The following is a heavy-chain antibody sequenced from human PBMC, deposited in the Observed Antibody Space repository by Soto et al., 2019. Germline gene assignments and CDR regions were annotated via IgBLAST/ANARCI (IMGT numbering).Heavy chain of an antibody. CDR3: ARDLRGVIKAPFTYGMDV. V-gene: IGHV3-48*01. Sequence: PGGSLRLSCAASGFTFSSYSMNWVRQAPGKGLEWVSYISSSSSTIYYADSVKGRFTISRDNAKNSLYLQMNSLRAEDTAVYYCARDLRGVIKAPFTYGMDVWGQGTTVTVSS. J-gene: IGHJ6*02. D-gene: IGHD3-10*01. CDR1: GFTFSSYS. CDR2: ISSSSSTI.